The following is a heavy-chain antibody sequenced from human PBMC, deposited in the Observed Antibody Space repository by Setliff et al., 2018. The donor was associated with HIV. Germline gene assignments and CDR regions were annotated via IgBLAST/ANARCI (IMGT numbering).Heavy chain of an antibody. D-gene: IGHD3-3*01. V-gene: IGHV4-61*09. CDR1: GDSISSGSYY. Sequence: SETLSLTCSVSGDSISSGSYYWSWIRLPAGKGLEWIGQIHTTGSTNYNPSLKSRVTISMDTSKNQFSLNLNSVTAADTAVYYCARLMFWSGYSDGDYWGQGTLVTVSS. CDR3: ARLMFWSGYSDGDY. J-gene: IGHJ4*02. CDR2: IHTTGST.